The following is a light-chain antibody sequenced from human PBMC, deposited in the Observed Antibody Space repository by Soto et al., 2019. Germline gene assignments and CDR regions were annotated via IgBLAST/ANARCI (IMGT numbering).Light chain of an antibody. Sequence: DIQMTQSPPSLSASVGDRVTITCRASQGIGYYVAWYQQKGGTVPKLLIYAASNLQLGVPSRFSGSGSGTDFTLTISNLQPEDVATYYCQKYDSDPPFTFGQGTKLEIK. J-gene: IGKJ2*01. V-gene: IGKV1-27*01. CDR3: QKYDSDPPFT. CDR2: AAS. CDR1: QGIGYY.